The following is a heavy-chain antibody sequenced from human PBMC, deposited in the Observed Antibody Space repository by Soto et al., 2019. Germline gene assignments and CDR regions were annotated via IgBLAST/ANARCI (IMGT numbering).Heavy chain of an antibody. V-gene: IGHV4-59*01. D-gene: IGHD3-3*01. CDR2: IYYSGST. Sequence: SETLSLTCTVSGGSISSYYWSWIRQPPGKGLEWIGHIYYSGSTNYNPSLKSRVTISVDTSKSQFSLKLSSVTAADTAVYYCARGGGGYDFWSGLYYFDYWGQGTLVTVSS. CDR3: ARGGGGYDFWSGLYYFDY. J-gene: IGHJ4*02. CDR1: GGSISSYY.